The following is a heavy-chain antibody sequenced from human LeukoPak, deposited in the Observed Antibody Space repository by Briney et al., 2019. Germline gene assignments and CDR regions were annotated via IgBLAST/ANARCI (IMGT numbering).Heavy chain of an antibody. CDR1: GYTFTSYD. CDR3: ARGKELWFGEYTQNYYGMDV. D-gene: IGHD3-10*01. J-gene: IGHJ6*02. Sequence: ASVKVSCKASGYTFTSYDINWVRQATGQGLEWMGWMNPNSGNTGYAQKFQGRVTMTRNTSISTAYMELSNLRSEDTAAYYCARGKELWFGEYTQNYYGMDVWGQGTTVTVSS. V-gene: IGHV1-8*01. CDR2: MNPNSGNT.